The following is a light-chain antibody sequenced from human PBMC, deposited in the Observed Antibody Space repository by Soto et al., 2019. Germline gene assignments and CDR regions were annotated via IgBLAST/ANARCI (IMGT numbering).Light chain of an antibody. CDR2: GAS. CDR1: QSVSSN. Sequence: EIVMTQSPATLSVSPGERATLSCRASQSVSSNLAWYQQKPGQAPRLLIYGASTRATGIPARFSGSGSGTEFPLTISSLQSADFAVYYCQQYNNWPPKTFGRGTKVEIK. CDR3: QQYNNWPPKT. J-gene: IGKJ1*01. V-gene: IGKV3-15*01.